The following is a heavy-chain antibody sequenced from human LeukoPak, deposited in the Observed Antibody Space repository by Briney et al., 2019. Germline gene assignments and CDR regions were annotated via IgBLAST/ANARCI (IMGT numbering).Heavy chain of an antibody. CDR1: GFTFSSYS. V-gene: IGHV3-21*01. J-gene: IGHJ4*02. Sequence: PGGSLRLSCAASGFTFSSYSMNWVRQAPGKGLEWVSSISSSSSYIYYADSVKGRFTISRDNAKNSLYLQMNSLRAEDTAVYYCAKAAHYYDSSGYYIDYWGQGTLVTVSS. CDR3: AKAAHYYDSSGYYIDY. D-gene: IGHD3-22*01. CDR2: ISSSSSYI.